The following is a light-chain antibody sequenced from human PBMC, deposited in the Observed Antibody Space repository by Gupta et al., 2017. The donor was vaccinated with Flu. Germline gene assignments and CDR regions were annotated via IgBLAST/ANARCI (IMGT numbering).Light chain of an antibody. CDR1: QSISSY. CDR3: QQYNSYSLT. Sequence: DIQLTQSPSFLSASVGDRVTITCRASQSISSYLGWYQQKPGKAPKFLIYNASSLESGVPSRFSGSGSGTEFTLTISSLQPDDFATYYCQQYNSYSLTFGQGTKVEIK. V-gene: IGKV1-5*03. CDR2: NAS. J-gene: IGKJ1*01.